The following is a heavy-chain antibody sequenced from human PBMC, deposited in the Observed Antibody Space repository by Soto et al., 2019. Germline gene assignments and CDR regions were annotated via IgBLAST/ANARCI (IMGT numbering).Heavy chain of an antibody. CDR1: GYSISSGYY. CDR3: ARVREVTILRY. J-gene: IGHJ4*02. Sequence: WETLSLNCAVSGYSISSGYYWGWIRQPPGKGLEWIGSIYHSGSTYYNPSLKSRVTISVDTSKNQFSLKLSSVTAADTAVYYCARVREVTILRYWVQGTLVTVSS. V-gene: IGHV4-38-2*01. CDR2: IYHSGST. D-gene: IGHD4-4*01.